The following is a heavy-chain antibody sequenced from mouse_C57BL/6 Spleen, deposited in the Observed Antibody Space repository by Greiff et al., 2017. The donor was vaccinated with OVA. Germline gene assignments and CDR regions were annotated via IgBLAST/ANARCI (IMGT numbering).Heavy chain of an antibody. J-gene: IGHJ1*03. V-gene: IGHV1-80*01. Sequence: VQLVESGAELVKPGASVKISCKASGYAFSSYWMNWVKQRPGKGLEWIGQIYPGDGDTNYNGKFKGKATLTADKSSSTAYMQLSSLTSEDSAVYVCARGDYGSSYPRGYFDVWGTGTTVTVSS. D-gene: IGHD1-1*01. CDR1: GYAFSSYW. CDR2: IYPGDGDT. CDR3: ARGDYGSSYPRGYFDV.